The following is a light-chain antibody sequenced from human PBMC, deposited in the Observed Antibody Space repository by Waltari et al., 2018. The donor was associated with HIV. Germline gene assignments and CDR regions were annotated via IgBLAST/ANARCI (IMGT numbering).Light chain of an antibody. Sequence: QSALTQPPSASGSPGQSVALSCTGTSSDLGGSTYVSCYQQPPGNATKLMLFEVTKRPSGVPDRFSGSKSGNTASLTVSGLQAEDEADYYCASYGGTNDLVFGGGTKLTVL. J-gene: IGLJ3*02. V-gene: IGLV2-8*01. CDR1: SSDLGGSTY. CDR3: ASYGGTNDLV. CDR2: EVT.